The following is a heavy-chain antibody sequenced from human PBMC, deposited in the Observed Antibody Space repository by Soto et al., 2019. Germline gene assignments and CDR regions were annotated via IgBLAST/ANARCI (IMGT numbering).Heavy chain of an antibody. CDR3: TTDTYYDFWSGYQQRGGEYYHYGMDV. J-gene: IGHJ6*02. Sequence: GGSLRLSCAASGFTFSNAWMNWVRQAPGKGLEWVGRIKSKTDGGTTDYAAPVKGRFTISRDDSKNTLYLQMNSLKTEDTAVYYCTTDTYYDFWSGYQQRGGEYYHYGMDVWGQGTTVTVS. D-gene: IGHD3-3*01. CDR2: IKSKTDGGTT. CDR1: GFTFSNAW. V-gene: IGHV3-15*07.